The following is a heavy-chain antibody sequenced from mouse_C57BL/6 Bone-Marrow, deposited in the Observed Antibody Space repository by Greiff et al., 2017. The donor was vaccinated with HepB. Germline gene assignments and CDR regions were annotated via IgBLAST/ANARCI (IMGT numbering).Heavy chain of an antibody. V-gene: IGHV3-6*01. D-gene: IGHD1-1*01. J-gene: IGHJ2*01. CDR2: ISYDGSN. CDR1: GYSITSGYY. Sequence: EVKLVESGPGLVKPSQSLSLTCSVTGYSITSGYYWNWIRQFPGNKLEWMGYISYDGSNNYNPSLKNRISITRDTSKNQFFLKLNSVTTEETATYYCARGGYYGSSYPFDYWGQGTTLTVSS. CDR3: ARGGYYGSSYPFDY.